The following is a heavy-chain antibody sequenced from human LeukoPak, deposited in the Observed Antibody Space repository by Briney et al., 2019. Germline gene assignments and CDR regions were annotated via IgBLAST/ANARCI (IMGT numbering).Heavy chain of an antibody. CDR2: ISYDGSNK. D-gene: IGHD2-8*01. Sequence: PGGSLRLSCAASGFTFSSYGMHWVRQAPGKGLEWVAVISYDGSNKYYADAVKGRFTISRDNSKNTLYLQMNSLRAEDTAVYYCAKDAKMASYYFDYWGQGTLVTVSS. J-gene: IGHJ4*02. CDR3: AKDAKMASYYFDY. V-gene: IGHV3-30*18. CDR1: GFTFSSYG.